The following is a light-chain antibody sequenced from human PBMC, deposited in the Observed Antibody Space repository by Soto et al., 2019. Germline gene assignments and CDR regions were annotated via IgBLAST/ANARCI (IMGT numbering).Light chain of an antibody. CDR2: LGS. Sequence: DIVMTQSPLSLAVTPGEPASISCRSSQSLLHSNGYNYLDWYLQKPGQSPQLLIYLGSNRASGGPDRFSGSGSGTDFTPKISRVVVEDVGVYYCMQSLQTPMYTFGQGTKPEIK. J-gene: IGKJ2*01. CDR1: QSLLHSNGYNY. CDR3: MQSLQTPMYT. V-gene: IGKV2-28*01.